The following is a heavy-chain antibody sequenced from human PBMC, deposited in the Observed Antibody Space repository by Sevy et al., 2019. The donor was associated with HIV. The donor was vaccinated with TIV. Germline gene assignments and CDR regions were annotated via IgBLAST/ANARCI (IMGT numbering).Heavy chain of an antibody. Sequence: GGSLRLSCTASGLPFSSNSMNWVRQAAGRGLEWVSYISGSGDTIYYADSVKGRFTISRDNGKNSLYLQMNSLRAEDTAMYYCASDVLRFLEWPKGAFDTWGQGTMVTVSS. V-gene: IGHV3-48*01. J-gene: IGHJ3*02. CDR3: ASDVLRFLEWPKGAFDT. CDR1: GLPFSSNS. D-gene: IGHD3-3*01. CDR2: ISGSGDTI.